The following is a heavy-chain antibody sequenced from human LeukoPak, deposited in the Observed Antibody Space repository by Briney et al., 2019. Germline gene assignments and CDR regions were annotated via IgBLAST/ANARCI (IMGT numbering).Heavy chain of an antibody. Sequence: LETLSLTCAVSGYSISSGYYWGWIRQPPGKGLEWIGSIYHSGSTYYNPSLKSRVTISVDTSKNQFSLKLSSVTAADTAVYYCARHDVNSKRGPLNYFDYWGQGTLVTVSS. CDR1: GYSISSGYY. V-gene: IGHV4-38-2*01. CDR3: ARHDVNSKRGPLNYFDY. J-gene: IGHJ4*02. CDR2: IYHSGST. D-gene: IGHD4-11*01.